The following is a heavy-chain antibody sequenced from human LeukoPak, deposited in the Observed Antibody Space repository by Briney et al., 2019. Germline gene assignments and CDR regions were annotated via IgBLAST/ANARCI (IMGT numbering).Heavy chain of an antibody. J-gene: IGHJ6*02. Sequence: KPSEPLSLTCAVYGGSFSGYYWSWLRQPPGKGLEWIGEINHSGSTNYNPSLKSRVTISVDTSKNQFSLKLSSVTAADTAVYYCARAWYWCSSTSCRSPMDVWGQGTTVTVSS. CDR3: ARAWYWCSSTSCRSPMDV. CDR2: INHSGST. D-gene: IGHD2-2*01. CDR1: GGSFSGYY. V-gene: IGHV4-34*01.